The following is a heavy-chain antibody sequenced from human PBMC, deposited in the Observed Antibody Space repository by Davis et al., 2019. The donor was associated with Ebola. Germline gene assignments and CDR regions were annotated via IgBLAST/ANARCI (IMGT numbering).Heavy chain of an antibody. V-gene: IGHV4-59*12. CDR3: ARWGMDV. CDR1: GGSISSYY. CDR2: ISYSGNT. J-gene: IGHJ6*02. Sequence: SETLSLTCTVSGGSISSYYWSWIRQPPGKGLEWIGYISYSGNTYYNPSLKSRVTISVDTSENHFSLKLSSVTAADTAVYYCARWGMDVWGQGTTVTVSS.